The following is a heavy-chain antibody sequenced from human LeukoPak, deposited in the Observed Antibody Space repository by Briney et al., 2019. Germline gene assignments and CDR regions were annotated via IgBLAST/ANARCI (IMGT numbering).Heavy chain of an antibody. V-gene: IGHV3-7*01. Sequence: GGSLRLSCEASGLTFSSYWMSWVRQAPGKGLEWVANIKQDESEKYYVDSVKGRFTISRDNAKKSLYLQMNSLRVEDTAVYCARLSDSISCFGFDIWGQGTTVTVSS. J-gene: IGHJ3*02. CDR2: IKQDESEK. CDR1: GLTFSSYW. D-gene: IGHD2-2*01. CDR3: ARLSDSISCFGFDI.